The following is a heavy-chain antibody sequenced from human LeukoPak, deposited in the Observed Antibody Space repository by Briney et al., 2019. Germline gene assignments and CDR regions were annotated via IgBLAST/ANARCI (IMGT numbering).Heavy chain of an antibody. D-gene: IGHD6-13*01. CDR1: GFMFTNYW. CDR2: ISNDGSSR. J-gene: IGHJ4*01. CDR3: ASASSHRIAAGGDY. V-gene: IGHV3-74*01. Sequence: PGGSLRLSCEASGFMFTNYWMHWVRQGQGKGLVWVSRISNDGSSRHYADPVKGRFTISRDNSKNMMYLQMNSLGAEDTAVYYCASASSHRIAAGGDYWGHGTLVTVSS.